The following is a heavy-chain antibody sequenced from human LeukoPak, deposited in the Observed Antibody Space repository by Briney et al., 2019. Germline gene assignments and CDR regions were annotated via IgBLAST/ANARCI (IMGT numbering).Heavy chain of an antibody. CDR2: IRSAVDTT. V-gene: IGHV3-23*01. D-gene: IGHD3/OR15-3a*01. CDR1: GFTFSDYY. CDR3: AKHFCTGLDCSLFDS. Sequence: PGGSLRLSCAASGFTFSDYYMSWLRQAPGKGLEWVSGIRSAVDTTHYADSVKGRFIISRDNSKNTLSLQLNSLRPEDTALYYCAKHFCTGLDCSLFDSWGQGTLVTVSS. J-gene: IGHJ4*02.